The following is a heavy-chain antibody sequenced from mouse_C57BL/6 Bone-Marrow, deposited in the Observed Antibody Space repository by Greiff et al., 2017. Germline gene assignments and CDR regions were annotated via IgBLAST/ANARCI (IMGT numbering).Heavy chain of an antibody. CDR1: GYAFSSSW. D-gene: IGHD3-1*01. CDR2: IYPGDGDT. CDR3: ATLSAFDV. J-gene: IGHJ1*03. V-gene: IGHV1-82*01. Sequence: QVQLKESGPELVKPGASVKISCKASGYAFSSSWMNWVKQRPGKGLEWIGRIYPGDGDTNYNGKFKGQATLTADKSSSTAYMQLSSLTSEDSAVYFCATLSAFDVWGTGTTVTVS.